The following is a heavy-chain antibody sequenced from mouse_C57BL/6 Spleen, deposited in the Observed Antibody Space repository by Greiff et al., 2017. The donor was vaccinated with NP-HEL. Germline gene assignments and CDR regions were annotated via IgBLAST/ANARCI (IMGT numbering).Heavy chain of an antibody. J-gene: IGHJ4*01. CDR1: GFSLTSYG. CDR3: ARFFDGRRDYAMDY. CDR2: IWSGGST. Sequence: VKLMESGPGLVQPSQSLSITCTVSGFSLTSYGVHWVRQSPGKGLEWLGVIWSGGSTDYNAAFISRLSISKDNSKSQVFFKMNSLQADDTAIYYCARFFDGRRDYAMDYWGQGTSVTVSS. V-gene: IGHV2-2*01. D-gene: IGHD2-12*01.